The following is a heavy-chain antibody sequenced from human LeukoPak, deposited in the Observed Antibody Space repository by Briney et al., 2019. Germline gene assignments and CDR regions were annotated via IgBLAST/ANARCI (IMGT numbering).Heavy chain of an antibody. J-gene: IGHJ5*02. CDR1: GFTFSSYG. CDR2: ISYDGSNK. Sequence: GRSLRLSCAASGFTFSSYGMHWVRQAPGKGLEWVAVISYDGSNKYYADSVKGRFTISRDNSKNTLYLQMSSLRAEDTAVYYCAKESHSSSWVPGWFDPWGQGTLVTVSS. D-gene: IGHD6-13*01. V-gene: IGHV3-30*18. CDR3: AKESHSSSWVPGWFDP.